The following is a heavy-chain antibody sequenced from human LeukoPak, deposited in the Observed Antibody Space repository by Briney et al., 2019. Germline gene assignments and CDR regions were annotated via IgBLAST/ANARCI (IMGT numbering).Heavy chain of an antibody. CDR1: GFTFSSYG. J-gene: IGHJ4*02. CDR3: ARISGYYLFDY. D-gene: IGHD3-22*01. Sequence: GGSLRLSCAASGFTFSSYGMHWVRQAPGKGLEWVSYISSSGSTIYYADSVKGRFTISRDNAKNSLYLQMNSLRAEDTAVYYCARISGYYLFDYWGQGTLVTVSS. CDR2: ISSSGSTI. V-gene: IGHV3-48*04.